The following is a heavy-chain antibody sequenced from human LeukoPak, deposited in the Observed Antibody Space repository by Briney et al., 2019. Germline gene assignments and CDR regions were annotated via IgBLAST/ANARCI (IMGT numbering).Heavy chain of an antibody. CDR2: ISGSGGST. J-gene: IGHJ4*02. V-gene: IGHV3-23*01. CDR1: GFTFSSYA. CDR3: AKDQVWIVVGSFDY. D-gene: IGHD3-22*01. Sequence: GGSLRLSCSASGFTFSSYAMHWVRQAPGKGLEWVSGISGSGGSTYYADSVKGRFTISRDNSKNTLYLQMTSLRAEDTAVYYCAKDQVWIVVGSFDYWGQGTLVTVSS.